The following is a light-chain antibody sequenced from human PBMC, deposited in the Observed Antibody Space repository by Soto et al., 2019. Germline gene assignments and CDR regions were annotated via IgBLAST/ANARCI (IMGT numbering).Light chain of an antibody. CDR2: GAS. J-gene: IGKJ1*01. CDR1: QTISSTY. Sequence: EIVLTQSPGTLSLSPGEGATLSCRVSQTISSTYLAWYQQNPGQAPRLLIYGASNRATGIPDRFSGSGSGTDFTLTISRLEPEDVAVYYCQHYYTSYTTFGQGTKVDIK. V-gene: IGKV3-20*01. CDR3: QHYYTSYTT.